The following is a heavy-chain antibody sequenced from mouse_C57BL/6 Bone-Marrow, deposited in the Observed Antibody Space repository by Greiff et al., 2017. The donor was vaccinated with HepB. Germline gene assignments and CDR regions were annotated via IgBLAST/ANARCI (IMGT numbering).Heavy chain of an antibody. V-gene: IGHV1-81*01. CDR1: GYTFTSYG. D-gene: IGHD1-1*01. Sequence: VQLQQSGAELARPGASVKLSCKASGYTFTSYGISWVKQRTGQGLEWIGEIYPRSGNTYYNEKFKGKATLTADKSSSTAYMELRSLTTEDSAVYFGARSRSVVGTDYAMDYWGQGTSVTVSS. CDR3: ARSRSVVGTDYAMDY. CDR2: IYPRSGNT. J-gene: IGHJ4*01.